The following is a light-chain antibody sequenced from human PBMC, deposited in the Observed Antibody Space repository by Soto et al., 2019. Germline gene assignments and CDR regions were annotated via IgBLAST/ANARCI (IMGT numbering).Light chain of an antibody. CDR3: QQYGSSLWT. V-gene: IGKV3-20*01. CDR1: QSVSSSY. Sequence: EIVLTQSPGTLSLSPGERATLSCRASQSVSSSYLAWYQQKPGQAPRLLIYGASSRATGIPDRFSGSGSGTDFTLTISRLEPEDFAVYYCQQYGSSLWTFSQGTKV. CDR2: GAS. J-gene: IGKJ1*01.